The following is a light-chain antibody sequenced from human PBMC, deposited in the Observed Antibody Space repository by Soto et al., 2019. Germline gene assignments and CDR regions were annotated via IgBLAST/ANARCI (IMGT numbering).Light chain of an antibody. Sequence: QSALTQPASVSGSPGQSGTISCTGTSSDVGSYNLVSWYQQHPGKAPQLMIYEVNERPAGVSNRFSGSKSGNTASLTISGLQAEDEADYYCCSFARSRILFGTGTKVTVL. V-gene: IGLV2-23*02. CDR3: CSFARSRIL. CDR2: EVN. J-gene: IGLJ1*01. CDR1: SSDVGSYNL.